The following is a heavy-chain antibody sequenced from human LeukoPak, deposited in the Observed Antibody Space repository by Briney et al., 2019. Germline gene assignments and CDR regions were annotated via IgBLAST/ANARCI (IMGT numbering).Heavy chain of an antibody. J-gene: IGHJ4*02. CDR1: GYSISSGYY. CDR2: IYHSGST. D-gene: IGHD4-17*01. CDR3: ARGGSQSNDYGDYPDY. Sequence: ASETLSLTCAVSGYSISSGYYWGRIRQPPGKGLEWIGSIYHSGSTYYNPSLKSRVTISVDTSKNQFSLKLSSVTAADTAVYYCARGGSQSNDYGDYPDYWGQGTLVTVSS. V-gene: IGHV4-38-2*01.